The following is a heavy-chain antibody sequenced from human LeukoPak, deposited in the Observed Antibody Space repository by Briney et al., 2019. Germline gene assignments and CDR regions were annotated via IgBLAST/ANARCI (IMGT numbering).Heavy chain of an antibody. CDR3: ARGGWSGYSYGSEPEKYFDY. D-gene: IGHD5-18*01. CDR2: INPNSGGT. J-gene: IGHJ4*02. CDR1: GYTFTGYY. Sequence: GASVKVSCKSSGYTFTGYYIHWVRQAPGQGLEWMGWINPNSGGTNYAQKFQGRVTMTRDTSISTAYMELSRLRSDDTAVYYCARGGWSGYSYGSEPEKYFDYWGQGTLVTVSS. V-gene: IGHV1-2*02.